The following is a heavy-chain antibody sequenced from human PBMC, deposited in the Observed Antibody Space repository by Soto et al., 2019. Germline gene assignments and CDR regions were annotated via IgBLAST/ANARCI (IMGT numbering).Heavy chain of an antibody. V-gene: IGHV4-30-2*01. CDR2: IYHSGST. CDR3: ARGIGAAAPRSVGNWLDP. Sequence: SETLSLTCAVSGGSISSGGYSWSWIRQPPGKGLEWIGYIYHSGSTYYNPSLKSRVTISVDRSKNQFSLKLSSVTAADTAVYYCARGIGAAAPRSVGNWLDPWGQGTLVTVSS. D-gene: IGHD6-13*01. J-gene: IGHJ5*02. CDR1: GGSISSGGYS.